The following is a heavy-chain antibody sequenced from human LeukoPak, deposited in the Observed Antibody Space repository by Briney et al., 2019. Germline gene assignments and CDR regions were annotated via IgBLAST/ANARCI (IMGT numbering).Heavy chain of an antibody. J-gene: IGHJ4*02. CDR2: ISTDGNDK. CDR1: GFTFSGYA. CDR3: AKDTSVSADYYFDY. Sequence: GGSLRLSCAASGFTFSGYAMHWVRQAPGKGLEWLTVISTDGNDKHYADSVKGRFTVSRDNSKNSLFLQMNNLRTEDTAVYYCAKDTSVSADYYFDYWGQGTLVTVSS. V-gene: IGHV3-30*04. D-gene: IGHD3-16*01.